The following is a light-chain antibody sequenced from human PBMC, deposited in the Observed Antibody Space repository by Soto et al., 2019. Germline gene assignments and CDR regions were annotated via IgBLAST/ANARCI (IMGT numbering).Light chain of an antibody. Sequence: DIQMTQSPSTLSASVGDRITITCRASQSISSWLAWYQQKPGKAPKLLIYKASSLESAVTSKFSVSGSGTEFTLTVSWLQPDVCATYSCQHYNSYPFPLGTGPKGDIK. CDR2: KAS. CDR3: QHYNSYPFP. V-gene: IGKV1-5*03. J-gene: IGKJ3*01. CDR1: QSISSW.